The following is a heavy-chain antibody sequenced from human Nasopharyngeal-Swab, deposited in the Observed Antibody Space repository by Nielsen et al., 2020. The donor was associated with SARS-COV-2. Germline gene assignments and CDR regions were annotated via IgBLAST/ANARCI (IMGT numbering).Heavy chain of an antibody. D-gene: IGHD2-2*01. Sequence: GSLRLSCAVYGGSFSGHQWSWVRQTPGKGLDWNREGSHGEGTKYDTSHKSRVTISVATSKNQFSLKLSSVTAAGTAVYYCARGGAGVVPPPVLGLGPYYSYYSMDVWGKGTTVTVSS. J-gene: IGHJ6*03. V-gene: IGHV4-34*01. CDR1: GGSFSGHQ. CDR3: ARGGAGVVPPPVLGLGPYYSYYSMDV. CDR2: GSHGEGT.